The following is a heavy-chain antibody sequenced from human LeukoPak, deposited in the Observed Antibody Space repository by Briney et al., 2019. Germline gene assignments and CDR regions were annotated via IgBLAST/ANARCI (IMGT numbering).Heavy chain of an antibody. CDR3: ARVAAESSYYYGMDV. V-gene: IGHV3-43*01. J-gene: IGHJ6*02. CDR2: ISWDGGST. D-gene: IGHD6-13*01. CDR1: GFTFDDYS. Sequence: PGGSLRLSCAASGFTFDDYSMHWVRQGPGKGLEWVSVISWDGGSTSYADSVKGRFTISRDNSKNTLYLQMNSLRAEDTAVYYCARVAAESSYYYGMDVWGQGTTVTVSS.